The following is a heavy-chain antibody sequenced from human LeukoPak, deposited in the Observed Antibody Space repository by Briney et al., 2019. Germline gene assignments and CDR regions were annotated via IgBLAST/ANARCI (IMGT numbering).Heavy chain of an antibody. V-gene: IGHV4-4*09. Sequence: PSETLSLTCTVSGGSISSYYWSWIRQPPGKGLEWIGYIYTSGSTNYNPSLKSRGTISVDTSKNQFSLKLSSVTAADTAVYYCARGSYYPRLYFDYWGQGTLVTVSS. CDR3: ARGSYYPRLYFDY. CDR2: IYTSGST. CDR1: GGSISSYY. D-gene: IGHD1-26*01. J-gene: IGHJ4*02.